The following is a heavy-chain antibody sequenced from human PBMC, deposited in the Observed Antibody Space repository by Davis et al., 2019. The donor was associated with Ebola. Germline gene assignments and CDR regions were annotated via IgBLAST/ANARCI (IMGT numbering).Heavy chain of an antibody. Sequence: PGGSLRLSCTVSGGSISSHYWSWIRQPPGKGLEWIGYIYYSGSTNYNPSLKSRVTISVDTSKNQFSLKLSSVTAADTAVYYCARGGTELSFDYWGQGTLVTVSS. CDR3: ARGGTELSFDY. J-gene: IGHJ4*02. V-gene: IGHV4-59*11. CDR2: IYYSGST. CDR1: GGSISSHY. D-gene: IGHD1-26*01.